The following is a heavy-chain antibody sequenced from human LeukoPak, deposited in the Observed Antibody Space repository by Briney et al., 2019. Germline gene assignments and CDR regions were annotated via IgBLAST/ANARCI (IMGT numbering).Heavy chain of an antibody. V-gene: IGHV1-58*01. Sequence: SLKVSCKASGFTFTSSAVQWVRQARGQRLEWIGWIVVGSGNTNYAQKFQERVTITRDMSTSTAYMELSSLRSEDTAVYYCAADREEQQLARYWFDPWGQGTLVTVSS. J-gene: IGHJ5*02. CDR3: AADREEQQLARYWFDP. CDR1: GFTFTSSA. D-gene: IGHD6-13*01. CDR2: IVVGSGNT.